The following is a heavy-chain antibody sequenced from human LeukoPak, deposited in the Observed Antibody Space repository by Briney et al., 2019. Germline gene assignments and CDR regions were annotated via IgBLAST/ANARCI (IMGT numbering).Heavy chain of an antibody. J-gene: IGHJ3*02. CDR2: IYYSWST. D-gene: IGHD2-2*01. V-gene: IGHV4-59*08. CDR1: GGSIRSYY. Sequence: AETLSLTCTVSGGSIRSYYGSGIRQPPGKGREWIGYIYYSWSTNYNPSLKRRVTISLDTSKNQLSLKLSSVTAADTAVYYCARHADKGQLPDDHAFDIWGQGTMVTVSS. CDR3: ARHADKGQLPDDHAFDI.